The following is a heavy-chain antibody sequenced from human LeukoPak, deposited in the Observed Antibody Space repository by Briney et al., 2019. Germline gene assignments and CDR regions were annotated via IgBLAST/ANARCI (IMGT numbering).Heavy chain of an antibody. CDR3: ARDPPAVSINTYA. V-gene: IGHV3-66*01. Sequence: PGESLRLPCAASGFTVGNNYMNWVRQAPGKGLEWVSLIFSHGETSYADSVKGRFTISRDNSKNTLYLQMNGLRVEDTAVYYCARDPPAVSINTYAWGQGTLVTVSS. CDR1: GFTVGNNY. D-gene: IGHD2-8*01. J-gene: IGHJ4*02. CDR2: IFSHGET.